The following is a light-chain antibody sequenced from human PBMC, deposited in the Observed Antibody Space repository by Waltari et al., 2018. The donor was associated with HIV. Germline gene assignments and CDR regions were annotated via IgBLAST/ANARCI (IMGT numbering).Light chain of an antibody. CDR3: QTWGTGIHEDV. V-gene: IGLV4-69*01. Sequence: QLVLTQSPSASASLGASVKLTCTLSSGHSSYAIAWHQQQPEKGPRYLMKLNSDGSHSKGDGIPDRFSGSSSGAERYLTIASLQSEDEADYYCQTWGTGIHEDVFGGGTKLTVL. CDR1: SGHSSYA. J-gene: IGLJ3*02. CDR2: LNSDGSH.